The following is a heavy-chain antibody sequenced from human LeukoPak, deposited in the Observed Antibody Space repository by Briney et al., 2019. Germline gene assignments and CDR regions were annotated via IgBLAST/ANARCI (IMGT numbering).Heavy chain of an antibody. D-gene: IGHD5-12*01. J-gene: IGHJ4*02. CDR2: IYYSGST. Sequence: KPSQTLSLTCTVSGGSISSGDYYWSWIRQPPGKGLEWIGYIYYSGSTYYNPSLKSRVTISVDTSKDQFSLKLSSVTAADTAVYYCARANAGYSGYDSTFDYWGQGTLVTVSS. V-gene: IGHV4-30-4*01. CDR1: GGSISSGDYY. CDR3: ARANAGYSGYDSTFDY.